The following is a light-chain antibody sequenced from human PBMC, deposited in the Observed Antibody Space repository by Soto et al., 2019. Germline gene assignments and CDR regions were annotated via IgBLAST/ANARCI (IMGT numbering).Light chain of an antibody. J-gene: IGKJ1*01. Sequence: DIQLTQSPSFLPASVGDRVTITYRASQVISNYLAWYQQKPGKVPKFLIYAASTLQSGVPSRFSGSGSGTDFTLTISSLQPEDVATYYCQNYDSSPWTFGQGTKVDNK. CDR1: QVISNY. CDR3: QNYDSSPWT. CDR2: AAS. V-gene: IGKV1-27*01.